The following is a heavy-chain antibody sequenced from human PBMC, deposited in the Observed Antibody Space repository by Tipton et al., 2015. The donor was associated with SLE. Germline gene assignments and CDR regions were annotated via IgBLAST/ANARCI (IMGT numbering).Heavy chain of an antibody. CDR3: AKEVYTVGLEADAFHI. D-gene: IGHD6-6*01. CDR1: GFTFSSYG. CDR2: IRYDGNNK. J-gene: IGHJ3*02. V-gene: IGHV3-30*02. Sequence: GSLRLSCAASGFTFSSYGMHWVRQAPGKGLEWVAFIRYDGNNKYYADSVKGRFTISRDNSKNTLYLQMSSLRTKDTALYYCAKEVYTVGLEADAFHIWGHGTMVTVSS.